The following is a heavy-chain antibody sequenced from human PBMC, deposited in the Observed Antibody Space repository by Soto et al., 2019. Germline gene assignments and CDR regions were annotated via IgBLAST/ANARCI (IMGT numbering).Heavy chain of an antibody. Sequence: VRPGGSLRLSCAASGFTFSSYGMHWVRQAPGKGLEWVAVIWYDGSNKYYADSVKGRFTISRDNSKNTLYLQMNSLRAEDTAVYYCARDRIYDFWSGYSYYYYYGMDVWGQGTTVTVSS. J-gene: IGHJ6*02. V-gene: IGHV3-33*01. D-gene: IGHD3-3*01. CDR2: IWYDGSNK. CDR3: ARDRIYDFWSGYSYYYYYGMDV. CDR1: GFTFSSYG.